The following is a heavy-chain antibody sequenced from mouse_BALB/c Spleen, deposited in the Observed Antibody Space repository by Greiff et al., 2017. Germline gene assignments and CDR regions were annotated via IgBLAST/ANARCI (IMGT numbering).Heavy chain of an antibody. V-gene: IGHV10-1*02. CDR1: GFTFNTYA. Sequence: EVKLMESGGGLVQPKGSLKLSCAASGFTFNTYAMNWVRQAPGKGLEWVARIRSKSNNYATYYADSVKDRFTISRDDSQSMLYLQMNNLKTEDTAMYYCVRHSFDYWGQGTTLTVSS. J-gene: IGHJ2*01. CDR2: IRSKSNNYAT. CDR3: VRHSFDY.